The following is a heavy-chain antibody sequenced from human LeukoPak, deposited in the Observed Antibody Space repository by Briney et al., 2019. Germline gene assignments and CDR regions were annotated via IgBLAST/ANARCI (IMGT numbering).Heavy chain of an antibody. CDR2: ISYDGSNK. Sequence: GSLRLSCAASGFTFSSYAMHWVRQAPGKGLEWVAVISYDGSNKYYADSVKGRFTISRDNSKNTLYLQMNSLRAEDTAVYYCAKDHKTRPETFDYWGQGTLVTVSS. CDR3: AKDHKTRPETFDY. D-gene: IGHD2-2*01. J-gene: IGHJ4*02. CDR1: GFTFSSYA. V-gene: IGHV3-30-3*01.